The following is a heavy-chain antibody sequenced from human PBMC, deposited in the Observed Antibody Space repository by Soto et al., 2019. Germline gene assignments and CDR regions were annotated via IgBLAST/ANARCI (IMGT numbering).Heavy chain of an antibody. CDR3: ARGPALRYYYYYGMDV. CDR2: MRHSGST. J-gene: IGHJ6*02. V-gene: IGHV4-31*03. Sequence: TLSLTCTVSGESISSADFYWSWIRQHPGKGLEWIGYMRHSGSTNYNPSLKSRVTISVDTSKNQFSLKLSSVTAADTAVYYCARGPALRYYYYYGMDVWGQGTTVTVSS. CDR1: GESISSADFY. D-gene: IGHD2-2*01.